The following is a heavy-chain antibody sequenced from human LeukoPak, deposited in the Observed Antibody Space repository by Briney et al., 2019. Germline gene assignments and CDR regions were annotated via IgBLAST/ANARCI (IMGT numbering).Heavy chain of an antibody. J-gene: IGHJ4*02. CDR3: ARVEPHGSGSYGLDC. V-gene: IGHV1-2*02. CDR1: GYTFTTYY. D-gene: IGHD3-10*01. Sequence: GASVKVSCKASGYTFTTYYMHWVRQAPGQGLEWMGWINPNSGGTNYAQKFQGRVTMTRDTSISTAYMDLSRLRSDDTAVYYCARVEPHGSGSYGLDCWGQGTLVTVSS. CDR2: INPNSGGT.